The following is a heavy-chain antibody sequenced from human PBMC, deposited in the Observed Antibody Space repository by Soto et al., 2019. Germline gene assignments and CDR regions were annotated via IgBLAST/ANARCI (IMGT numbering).Heavy chain of an antibody. J-gene: IGHJ4*02. CDR3: ARDPREWEQRLFDF. Sequence: EVLLVESGGDLVQPGGSLRLSCAASGFTFSSYSMNWVRQAPGKGLEWVAYISSHSSTMYYADSVKGRFTMSRDNAKSSLYLQMNSLRDEDTAVYYCARDPREWEQRLFDFWGQGTLVTVSS. CDR1: GFTFSSYS. CDR2: ISSHSSTM. D-gene: IGHD1-26*01. V-gene: IGHV3-48*02.